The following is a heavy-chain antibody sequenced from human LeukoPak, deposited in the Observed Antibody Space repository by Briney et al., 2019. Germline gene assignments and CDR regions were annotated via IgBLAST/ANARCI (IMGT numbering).Heavy chain of an antibody. CDR3: ARTIAVAGHIDY. CDR2: INPNSGGT. CDR1: GYTFTGYY. V-gene: IGHV1-2*02. Sequence: ASVKVSCKASGYTFTGYYMHWVRQAPGRGLEWMGWINPNSGGTNYAQKFQGRVTMTRDTSISTAYMELSRLRSDDTAVYYCARTIAVAGHIDYWGQGTLVTVSS. J-gene: IGHJ4*02. D-gene: IGHD6-19*01.